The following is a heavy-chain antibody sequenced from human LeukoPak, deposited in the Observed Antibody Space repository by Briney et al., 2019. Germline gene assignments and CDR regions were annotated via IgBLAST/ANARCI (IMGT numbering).Heavy chain of an antibody. V-gene: IGHV3-11*04. CDR1: GFTFSDYY. Sequence: GGSLRLSCAASGFTFSDYYMSWIRQAPGKGLEWVSYISSSGSTIYYADSVKGRFTISRDNAKNSLYLQMNSLRAEDTAVYYCASPNLMTTFGGERDYWGQGTLVTVSS. J-gene: IGHJ4*02. CDR3: ASPNLMTTFGGERDY. CDR2: ISSSGSTI. D-gene: IGHD3-16*01.